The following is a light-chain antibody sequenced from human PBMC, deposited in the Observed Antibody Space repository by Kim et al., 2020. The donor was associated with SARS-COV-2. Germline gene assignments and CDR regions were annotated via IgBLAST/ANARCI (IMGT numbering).Light chain of an antibody. J-gene: IGKJ2*01. V-gene: IGKV3-15*01. CDR2: GAS. CDR3: QQYDSWPYT. CDR1: QSVSSN. Sequence: SAAPGERASLSCRASQSVSSNLAWYQQKPGQAPRLLIYGASTRATGFPARFSGSGSGTEFTLTISSLQSEDFALYYCQQYDSWPYTFGQGTKLEI.